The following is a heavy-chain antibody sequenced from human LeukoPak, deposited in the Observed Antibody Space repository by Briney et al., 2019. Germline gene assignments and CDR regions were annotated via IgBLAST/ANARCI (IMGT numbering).Heavy chain of an antibody. CDR2: INPKSGGT. J-gene: IGHJ4*02. CDR3: ATIAVAGTN. D-gene: IGHD6-19*01. CDR1: GYTFTGYY. V-gene: IGHV1-2*02. Sequence: ASVKVSCKASGYTFTGYYIHWVRQAPGQGLEWMGWINPKSGGTNYAQKFQGRVTMTRDTSINTAYMELSRLRSDDTAVYYCATIAVAGTNWGQGTLVTVSS.